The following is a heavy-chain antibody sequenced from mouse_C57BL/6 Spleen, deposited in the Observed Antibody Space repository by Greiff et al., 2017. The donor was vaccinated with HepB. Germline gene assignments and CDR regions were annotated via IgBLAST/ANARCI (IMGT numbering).Heavy chain of an antibody. CDR1: GFTFSSYG. V-gene: IGHV5-6*01. CDR2: ISSGGSYT. CDR3: ARLDRLFDY. J-gene: IGHJ2*01. Sequence: EVNVVESGGDLVKPGGSLKLSCAASGFTFSSYGMSWVRQTPDKRLEWVATISSGGSYTYYPDSVKGRFTISRDNAKNTLYLQMSSLKSEDTAMYYCARLDRLFDYWGQGTTLTVSS.